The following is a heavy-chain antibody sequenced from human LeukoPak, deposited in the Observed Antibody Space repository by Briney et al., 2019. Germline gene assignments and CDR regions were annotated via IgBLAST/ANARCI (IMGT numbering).Heavy chain of an antibody. J-gene: IGHJ4*02. D-gene: IGHD6-19*01. CDR1: GGSISSYY. V-gene: IGHV4-59*01. Sequence: PSETLSLTCTVSGGSISSYYWSWIRQPPGKGLEWIGYIYYSGSTNYNPSLKSRVTISVDTSKNQFSLKLSSVTAADTAVYYCARLADSSGWYWYSGTPKYYFDYWGQGTLVTVSS. CDR2: IYYSGST. CDR3: ARLADSSGWYWYSGTPKYYFDY.